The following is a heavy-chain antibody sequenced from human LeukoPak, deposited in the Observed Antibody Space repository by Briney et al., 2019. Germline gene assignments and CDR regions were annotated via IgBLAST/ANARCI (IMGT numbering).Heavy chain of an antibody. Sequence: GGSLRLSCAASGFTFSTYPMIWVRQAPGRGLEWVSSIIISGTYKYYGGSMKGRFTISRDNGMNSLYLQMTSLRAEDTAVYYCSKFLTDSHAFDIWGQGTMVTVS. CDR2: IIISGTYK. CDR3: SKFLTDSHAFDI. D-gene: IGHD3-9*01. V-gene: IGHV3-21*01. J-gene: IGHJ3*02. CDR1: GFTFSTYP.